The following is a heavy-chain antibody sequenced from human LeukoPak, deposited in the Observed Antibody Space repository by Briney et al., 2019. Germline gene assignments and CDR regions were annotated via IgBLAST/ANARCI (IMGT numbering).Heavy chain of an antibody. CDR1: GGSISSSSYY. CDR2: IYYSGST. Sequence: SETLSLTCAVSGGSISSSSYYWGWIRQPPGKGLEWIGSIYYSGSTYYNPSLKSRVTISVDTSKYQFSLKLSSVTAADTAVYHCARDLYNWFDPWGQGSLVTVSS. CDR3: ARDLYNWFDP. J-gene: IGHJ5*02. V-gene: IGHV4-39*07.